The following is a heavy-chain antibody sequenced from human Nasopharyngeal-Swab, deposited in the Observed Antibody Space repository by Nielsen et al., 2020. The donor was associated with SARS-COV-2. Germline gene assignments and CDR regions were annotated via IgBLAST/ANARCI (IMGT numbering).Heavy chain of an antibody. CDR2: IAIDGSNYE. CDR1: GISFSSSV. V-gene: IGHV3-30-3*01. J-gene: IGHJ4*02. Sequence: GESLKISCVGSGISFSSSVIQWVRQAPGKGLEWVAVIAIDGSNYEQYADSVKGRFSISRDTYENTLHLQLNSLREEDTAVYYCARDAPAHYGAFYWGRGTLVTVSS. D-gene: IGHD4-17*01. CDR3: ARDAPAHYGAFY.